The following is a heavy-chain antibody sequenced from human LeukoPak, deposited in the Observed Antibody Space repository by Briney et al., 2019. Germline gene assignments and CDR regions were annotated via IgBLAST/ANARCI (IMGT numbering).Heavy chain of an antibody. V-gene: IGHV3-33*01. CDR2: IWYDGSNK. J-gene: IGHJ4*02. CDR1: GFTFSNYG. D-gene: IGHD3-10*01. CDR3: ARGLGELFDY. Sequence: GGSLRLSCAASGFTFSNYGMHWVRQAPGKGLDWVANIWYDGSNKYYEDSVKGRFTISSDNSKNTVYLQMNSLRAEDTAVYYCARGLGELFDYWGQGTLVTVSS.